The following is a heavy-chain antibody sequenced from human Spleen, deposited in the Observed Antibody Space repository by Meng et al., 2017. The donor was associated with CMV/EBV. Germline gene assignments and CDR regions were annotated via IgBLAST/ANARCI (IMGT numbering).Heavy chain of an antibody. Sequence: TFSSYAISWVRQAPGQGLEWLGGLIPIFGTANYEQKFQGRVTITTDESTSTAYMELSSLRSEDTAVYYCARSTFGYCSGGSCYWFDPWGQGTLVTVSS. V-gene: IGHV1-69*05. D-gene: IGHD2-15*01. CDR1: TFSSYA. CDR2: LIPIFGTA. CDR3: ARSTFGYCSGGSCYWFDP. J-gene: IGHJ5*02.